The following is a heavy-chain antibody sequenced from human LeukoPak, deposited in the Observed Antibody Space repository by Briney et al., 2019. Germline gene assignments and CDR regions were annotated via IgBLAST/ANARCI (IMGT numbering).Heavy chain of an antibody. CDR3: AREDHTNGWYSFDS. J-gene: IGHJ4*02. CDR2: ITPIFGTA. CDR1: PGTFSRYA. D-gene: IGHD6-19*01. Sequence: ASVKVSCRASPGTFSRYAISWVRQAPGQGLEWMGRITPIFGTANYAQKFQGRATIITDESTSTAYMELSSLRSEDTAMYFCAREDHTNGWYSFDSWGQGTLVTVSS. V-gene: IGHV1-69*05.